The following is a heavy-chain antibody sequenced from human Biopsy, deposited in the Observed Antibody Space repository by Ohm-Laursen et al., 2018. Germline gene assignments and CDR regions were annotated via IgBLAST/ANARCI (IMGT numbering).Heavy chain of an antibody. V-gene: IGHV3-33*01. D-gene: IGHD6-19*01. J-gene: IGHJ5*02. Sequence: SLRLSCTASGFTFSNYGMHWVRQAPGKRLEWVAVIWYDGSKKYYADSVKGRFTITRDNSKNTLYLQMNSLRAEDTAVYYCASDRDSSGSFRWNHWGQGTLVTVSS. CDR1: GFTFSNYG. CDR2: IWYDGSKK. CDR3: ASDRDSSGSFRWNH.